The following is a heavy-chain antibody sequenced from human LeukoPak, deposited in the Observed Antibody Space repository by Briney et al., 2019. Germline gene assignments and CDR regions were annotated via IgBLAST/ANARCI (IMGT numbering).Heavy chain of an antibody. CDR3: ASAYDYCSGGSCYPVSGY. CDR2: IHSDGSTI. V-gene: IGHV3-74*01. J-gene: IGHJ4*02. CDR1: GFTFSSYG. D-gene: IGHD2-15*01. Sequence: GGSLRLSCAASGFTFSSYGMHWVRQVPGKGLVWVSLIHSDGSTIIYADSVKGRFTISRDNAKKTLYLQMDSLRVEDMAVYYCASAYDYCSGGSCYPVSGYWGQGTLVTVSS.